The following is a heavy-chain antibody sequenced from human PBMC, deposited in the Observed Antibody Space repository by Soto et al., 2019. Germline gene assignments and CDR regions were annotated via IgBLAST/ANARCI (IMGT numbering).Heavy chain of an antibody. CDR3: AKVWGYCSGGSCYLPNYFDY. V-gene: IGHV3-23*01. J-gene: IGHJ4*02. CDR1: GFTFSSYA. D-gene: IGHD2-15*01. CDR2: ISGSGGST. Sequence: GSLRLSCAASGFTFSSYAMSWVRQAPGKGLEWVSAISGSGGSTYYADSVKGRFTISRDNSKNTLYLQMNSLRAEDTAVYYCAKVWGYCSGGSCYLPNYFDYWGQGTPVTGS.